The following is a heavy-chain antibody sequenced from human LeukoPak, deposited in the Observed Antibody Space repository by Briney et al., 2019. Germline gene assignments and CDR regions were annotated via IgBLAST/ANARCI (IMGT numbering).Heavy chain of an antibody. J-gene: IGHJ4*02. CDR2: IYYSGST. Sequence: SETLSLTCTVSGGSISSYYWSWIRQPPGKGLEWIGYIYYSGSTNYNPSLKSRVTISVDTSKNQFSLKLSSVTAADTAVYYCARYIAAAGYSDYWGQGTLVTVSS. D-gene: IGHD6-13*01. CDR1: GGSISSYY. CDR3: ARYIAAAGYSDY. V-gene: IGHV4-59*01.